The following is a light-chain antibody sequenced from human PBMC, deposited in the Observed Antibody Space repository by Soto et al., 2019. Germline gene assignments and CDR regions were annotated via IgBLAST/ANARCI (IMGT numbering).Light chain of an antibody. V-gene: IGKV3-20*01. CDR2: GAS. CDR1: QSVSSSY. CDR3: QQYGSPPS. J-gene: IGKJ1*01. Sequence: EIVLTQSPGTLSLSPGERATLSCRASQSVSSSYLAWYQQKPGQAPRLLIYGASSRATGIPARFSGSGSGTDFTLTISRLEPEDFAVYYGQQYGSPPSFGQGTKVEIK.